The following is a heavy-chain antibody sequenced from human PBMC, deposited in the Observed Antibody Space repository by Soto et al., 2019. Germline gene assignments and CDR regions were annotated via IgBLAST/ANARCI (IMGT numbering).Heavy chain of an antibody. CDR2: IKSKTDGGTT. J-gene: IGHJ4*02. Sequence: GGSLRLSCAASGFTFSNAWMSWVRQAPGKGLEWVGRIKSKTDGGTTDYAAPVKGRFTISRDDSKNTLYLQMNSLRAEDTAVYYCAKDQSITMIAVVITSLDYWGQGTLVTVSS. D-gene: IGHD3-22*01. V-gene: IGHV3-15*01. CDR3: AKDQSITMIAVVITSLDY. CDR1: GFTFSNAW.